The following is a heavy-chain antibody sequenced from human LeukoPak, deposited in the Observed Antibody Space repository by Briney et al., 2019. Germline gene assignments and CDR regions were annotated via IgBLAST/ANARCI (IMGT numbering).Heavy chain of an antibody. D-gene: IGHD3-10*01. J-gene: IGHJ4*02. CDR1: GFTFSDYY. V-gene: IGHV3-11*01. CDR3: ASGGSAVTRGMIITSEYYFHY. Sequence: KSGGSLRLSCAASGFTFSDYYMSWIRQAPGKGLEWVSYISSSGSTIYYADSVKGRFTISRDNAKNSLYLQMNSLRAEDTALYYCASGGSAVTRGMIITSEYYFHYWGQGILVTVSS. CDR2: ISSSGSTI.